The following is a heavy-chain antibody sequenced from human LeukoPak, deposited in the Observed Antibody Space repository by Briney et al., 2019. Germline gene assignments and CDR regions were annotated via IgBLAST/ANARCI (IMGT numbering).Heavy chain of an antibody. CDR2: INHSGST. CDR3: ARAWSGYYDSSGYQV. J-gene: IGHJ4*02. Sequence: SETLSLTCAVYGGSFSGYYWSWIRQPPGKGLEWIGEINHSGSTNYNPSLKSRVTISVDTSKNQFSLKLSSVTAADTAVYYCARAWSGYYDSSGYQVWGQGTLVTVSS. V-gene: IGHV4-34*01. CDR1: GGSFSGYY. D-gene: IGHD3-22*01.